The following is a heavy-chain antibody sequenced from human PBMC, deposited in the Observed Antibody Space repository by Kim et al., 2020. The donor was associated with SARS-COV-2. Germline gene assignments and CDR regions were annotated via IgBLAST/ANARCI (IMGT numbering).Heavy chain of an antibody. D-gene: IGHD5-12*01. V-gene: IGHV3-11*06. CDR1: GFTFSDYY. J-gene: IGHJ4*02. Sequence: GGSLRLSCAASGFTFSDYYMSWIRQAPGKGLEWVSYISSSSSYTNYADSVKGRFTISRDNAKNSLYLQMNSLRAEDTAVYYCARAPRGGLRSYFDYWGQGTLVTVSS. CDR3: ARAPRGGLRSYFDY. CDR2: ISSSSSYT.